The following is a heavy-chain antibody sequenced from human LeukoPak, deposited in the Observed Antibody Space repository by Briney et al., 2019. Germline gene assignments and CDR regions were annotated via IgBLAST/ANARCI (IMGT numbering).Heavy chain of an antibody. CDR1: GFTFSSYA. CDR2: IGGSGNT. J-gene: IGHJ4*02. D-gene: IGHD1-26*01. CDR3: AKSGGAGRGLDY. V-gene: IGHV3-23*01. Sequence: GGSLRLSCSASGFTFSSYAMNWVRQAPGKGLEWVSAIGGSGNTYYADSVKGRFTTSRDNSKNTLFLQMNSLRAKDTAVYYCAKSGGAGRGLDYWGQGTLVTVSS.